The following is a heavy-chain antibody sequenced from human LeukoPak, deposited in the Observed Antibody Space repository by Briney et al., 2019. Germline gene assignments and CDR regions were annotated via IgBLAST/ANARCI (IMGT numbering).Heavy chain of an antibody. CDR2: IYTSGST. D-gene: IGHD5/OR15-5a*01. J-gene: IGHJ6*03. CDR3: ARDRSVTAGYYYMDV. V-gene: IGHV4-4*07. Sequence: SETLSLTRTVSGGSISSYYWSWIRQPAGKGLEWIGRIYTSGSTNYNPSLKSRVTMSVDTSKNQFSLKLSSVTAADTAVYYCARDRSVTAGYYYMDVWGKGTTVTVSS. CDR1: GGSISSYY.